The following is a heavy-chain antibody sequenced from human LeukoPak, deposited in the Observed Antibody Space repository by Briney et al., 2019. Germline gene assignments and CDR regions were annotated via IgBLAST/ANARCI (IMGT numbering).Heavy chain of an antibody. CDR1: GFTFSSYG. J-gene: IGHJ5*02. CDR3: AKDPTYYDSSGMKDNWFDP. V-gene: IGHV3-30*18. CDR2: ISYDGSNK. D-gene: IGHD3-22*01. Sequence: GGSLRLSCAASGFTFSSYGMHWVRQAPGKGLEWVAVISYDGSNKYYADSVKGRFTISRDNSKNTLYLQMNSLRAEDTAVYYCAKDPTYYDSSGMKDNWFDPWGQGTLVTASS.